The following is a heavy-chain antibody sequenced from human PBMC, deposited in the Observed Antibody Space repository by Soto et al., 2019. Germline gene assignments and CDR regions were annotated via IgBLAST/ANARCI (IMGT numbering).Heavy chain of an antibody. V-gene: IGHV1-24*01. CDR2: FDPEDGET. J-gene: IGHJ4*02. D-gene: IGHD2-8*02. Sequence: ASVKVSCKVSGYTLTELSMHWVRQAPGKGLEWMGGFDPEDGETIYAQKFQGRVTMTEDTSTDTAYMELRSLPSEDTAVYYCATTRYCSGGGGYITLFAYGGQGTLVTVSS. CDR1: GYTLTELS. CDR3: ATTRYCSGGGGYITLFAY.